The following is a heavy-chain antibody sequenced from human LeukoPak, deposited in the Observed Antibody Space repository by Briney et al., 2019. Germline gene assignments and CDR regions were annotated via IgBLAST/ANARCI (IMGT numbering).Heavy chain of an antibody. V-gene: IGHV3-11*04. CDR1: GGSFIGYY. CDR2: ISSSGSTI. CDR3: AKDRKWELYH. J-gene: IGHJ5*02. D-gene: IGHD1-26*01. Sequence: LSPTCGVYGGSFIGYYMSWIRQAPGKGLEWVSYISSSGSTIYYADSAKGRFTISRDNAKNSLYLQMNSLRAEDTAVYYCAKDRKWELYHWGQGTLVTVSS.